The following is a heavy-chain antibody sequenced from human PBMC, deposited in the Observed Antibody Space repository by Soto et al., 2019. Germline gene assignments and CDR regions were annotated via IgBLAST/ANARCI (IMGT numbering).Heavy chain of an antibody. CDR3: AKDVSGSGSHYNSFGY. D-gene: IGHD3-10*01. Sequence: EVQLVESGGGLIQPGGSLKLSCAASGFTVGNNYMSWVRQAPGKGLEWGSLIYSTGTTKYADPVKGRLTVSRDNAKNALYLHVNSLRAEDTAGYYCAKDVSGSGSHYNSFGYWGQGTLVTVSS. V-gene: IGHV3-53*01. J-gene: IGHJ4*02. CDR2: IYSTGTT. CDR1: GFTVGNNY.